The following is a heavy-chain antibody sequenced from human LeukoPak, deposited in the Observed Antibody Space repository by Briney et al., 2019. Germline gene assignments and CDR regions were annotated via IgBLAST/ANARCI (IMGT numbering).Heavy chain of an antibody. J-gene: IGHJ4*02. Sequence: PGGSLRLSCAASGFRLSDFYMTWIRQAPGKGLEWVSYVSNGAGNTIVYADSVKGRFTVFRDYAKNSMYLQMNSLRTEDTAVYFCARDVSNKGHDYWGQGTLVTVSP. D-gene: IGHD2-8*01. CDR2: VSNGAGNTI. CDR3: ARDVSNKGHDY. CDR1: GFRLSDFY. V-gene: IGHV3-11*01.